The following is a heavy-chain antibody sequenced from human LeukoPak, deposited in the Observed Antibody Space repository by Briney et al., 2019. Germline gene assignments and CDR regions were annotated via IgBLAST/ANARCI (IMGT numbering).Heavy chain of an antibody. V-gene: IGHV4-38-2*02. D-gene: IGHD1-7*01. CDR2: IYHSGST. CDR1: AYSITSDYY. J-gene: IGHJ3*02. CDR3: ARDVRELRYDGFDI. Sequence: PSETLSLTCTVSAYSITSDYYWGWIRLPPGKGLEWIGSIYHSGSTYYNPSLKSRVTISVDTSKNEFSLRLSSVTAADTAVYYCARDVRELRYDGFDIWGQGTMVTVSS.